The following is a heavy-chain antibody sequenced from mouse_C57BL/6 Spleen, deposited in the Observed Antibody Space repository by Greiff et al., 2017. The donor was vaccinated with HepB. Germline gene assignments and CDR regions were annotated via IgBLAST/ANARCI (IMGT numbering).Heavy chain of an antibody. Sequence: VQRVESGPELVKPGASVKISCKASGYAFSSSWMNWVKQRPGKGLERIGRIYPGDGDTNYNGKFKGKATLTADKSSSTAYMQLSSLTSEDSAVYFCARGGYGSSYAMDYWGQGTSVTVSS. CDR1: GYAFSSSW. CDR3: ARGGYGSSYAMDY. J-gene: IGHJ4*01. V-gene: IGHV1-82*01. D-gene: IGHD1-1*01. CDR2: IYPGDGDT.